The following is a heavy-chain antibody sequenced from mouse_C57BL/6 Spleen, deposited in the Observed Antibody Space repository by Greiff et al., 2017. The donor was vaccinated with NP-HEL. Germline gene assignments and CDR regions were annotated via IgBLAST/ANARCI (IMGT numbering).Heavy chain of an antibody. CDR2: ISDGGSYT. J-gene: IGHJ2*01. CDR1: GFTFSSYA. Sequence: EVKLVESGGGLVKPGGSLKLSCAASGFTFSSYAMSWVRQTPEKRLEWVATISDGGSYTYYPDNVKGRFTISRDNAKNNLYLQMSHLKSEDTAMYYCARGDDYDYFDYWGQGTTLTVSS. CDR3: ARGDDYDYFDY. D-gene: IGHD2-4*01. V-gene: IGHV5-4*03.